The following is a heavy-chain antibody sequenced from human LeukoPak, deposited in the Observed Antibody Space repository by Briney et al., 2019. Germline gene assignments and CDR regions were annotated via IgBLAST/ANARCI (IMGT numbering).Heavy chain of an antibody. CDR3: ARQFGDY. CDR1: GFTFSSYW. J-gene: IGHJ4*02. V-gene: IGHV3-74*01. Sequence: GGSLRLSCAASGFTFSSYWMHWVRQVPGKGLVWVSRIRSDGSSTNYADSVKGRFTISRDNARNTLYLQMNSLRVEDTAVYYCARQFGDYWGQGTLVTVSS. CDR2: IRSDGSST. D-gene: IGHD3-10*01.